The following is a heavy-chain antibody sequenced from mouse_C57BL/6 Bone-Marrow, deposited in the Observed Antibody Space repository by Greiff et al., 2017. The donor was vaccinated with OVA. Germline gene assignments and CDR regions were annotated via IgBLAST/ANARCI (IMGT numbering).Heavy chain of an antibody. CDR2: IDPTSGGT. CDR3: AREGITAVGAMDY. J-gene: IGHJ4*01. CDR1: GYTFTSYW. D-gene: IGHD1-1*01. Sequence: QVQLQQPGAELVKPGASVKLSCKASGYTFTSYWMHWVKQRPGRGLEWIGRIDPTSGGTKYNEKFKGKATLTVDKPSSTAYMQLSSLTSEDSAVYYCAREGITAVGAMDYWGQGTSVTVSS. V-gene: IGHV1-72*01.